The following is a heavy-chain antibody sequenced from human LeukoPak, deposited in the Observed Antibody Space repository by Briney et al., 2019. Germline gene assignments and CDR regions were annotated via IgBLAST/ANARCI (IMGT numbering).Heavy chain of an antibody. V-gene: IGHV1-18*01. CDR3: ARVLQWELLSPVAAFDI. J-gene: IGHJ3*02. D-gene: IGHD1-26*01. CDR1: GYTFTSYG. Sequence: ASVKVSCKASGYTFTSYGISLVRQAPGQGLEWMGWISAYNGNTNYAQKLQGRVTMTTDTSTSTAYMELRSLRSDDTAVYYCARVLQWELLSPVAAFDIWGQGTMVTVSS. CDR2: ISAYNGNT.